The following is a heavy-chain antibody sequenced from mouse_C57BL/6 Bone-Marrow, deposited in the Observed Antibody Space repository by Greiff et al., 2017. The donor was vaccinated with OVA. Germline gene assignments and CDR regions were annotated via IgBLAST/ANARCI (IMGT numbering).Heavy chain of an antibody. Sequence: EVQLVESGGGLVKPGGSLKLSCAASGFTFSSYTMSWVRQTPEKRLEWVATISGGGGNTYYPDSVKGRFTISRDNAKNTLYLQMSSLRSEDTALYYCARPSYYYGERAMDYWGQGTSVTVSS. D-gene: IGHD1-1*01. CDR1: GFTFSSYT. J-gene: IGHJ4*01. CDR3: ARPSYYYGERAMDY. CDR2: ISGGGGNT. V-gene: IGHV5-9*01.